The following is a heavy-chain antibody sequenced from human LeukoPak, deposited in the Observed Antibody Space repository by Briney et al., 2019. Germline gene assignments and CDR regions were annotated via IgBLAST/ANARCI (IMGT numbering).Heavy chain of an antibody. CDR3: VREAAVGYYFDS. CDR2: VSFSGNT. J-gene: IGHJ4*02. CDR1: RGSISKYF. D-gene: IGHD1-26*01. V-gene: IGHV4-59*01. Sequence: SSETLSLTCTVSRGSISKYFWNWIRQPPGKGLEWLGYVSFSGNTNYNSSLKSRLTISVDPSKNQFFLNLTSPAAADTAVYYCVREAAVGYYFDSWGQGTLVTVSS.